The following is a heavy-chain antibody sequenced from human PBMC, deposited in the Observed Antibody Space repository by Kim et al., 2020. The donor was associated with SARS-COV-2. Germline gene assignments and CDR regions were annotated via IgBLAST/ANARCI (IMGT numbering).Heavy chain of an antibody. CDR1: GGTFSSYT. V-gene: IGHV1-69*02. CDR3: ASALVVPAAMNLRGTIRYYYYYGMDV. D-gene: IGHD2-2*01. CDR2: IIPILGIA. J-gene: IGHJ6*02. Sequence: SVKVSCKASGGTFSSYTISWVRQAPGQGLEWMGRIIPILGIANYAQKFQGRVTITADKSTSTAYMELSSLRSEDTAVYYCASALVVPAAMNLRGTIRYYYYYGMDVWGQGTTVTVSS.